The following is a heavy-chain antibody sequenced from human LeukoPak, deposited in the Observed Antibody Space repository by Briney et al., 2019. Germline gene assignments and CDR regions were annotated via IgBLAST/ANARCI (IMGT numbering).Heavy chain of an antibody. CDR3: AREGGPYRPLDY. J-gene: IGHJ4*02. Sequence: PSETLSLTCGVSGGSISDTNWWTWFRQPPGKGLEWIGEINLQGSTNYNPSLKSRVAISVDKSENHISLKLTSVTAADTAVYYCAREGGPYRPLDYSGQGTLVTVAS. CDR2: INLQGST. CDR1: GGSISDTNW. V-gene: IGHV4-4*02.